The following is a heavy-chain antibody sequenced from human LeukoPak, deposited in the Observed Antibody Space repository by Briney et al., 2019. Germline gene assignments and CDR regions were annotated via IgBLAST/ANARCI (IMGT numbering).Heavy chain of an antibody. Sequence: SETLSLTCAVYGGSLSGFYWSWIRQPPGKGLEWIGEIDHSGSTNYNPSLKSRVTMSMDTSKKQLSLRVTSVTAADTAVYYCARASSYDSVTRYDPAWFGPWGQGTLVTVSS. V-gene: IGHV4-34*01. J-gene: IGHJ5*02. CDR2: IDHSGST. CDR3: ARASSYDSVTRYDPAWFGP. D-gene: IGHD3-22*01. CDR1: GGSLSGFY.